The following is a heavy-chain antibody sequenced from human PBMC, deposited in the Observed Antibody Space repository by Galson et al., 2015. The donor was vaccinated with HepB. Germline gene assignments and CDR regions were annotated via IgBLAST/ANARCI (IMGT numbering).Heavy chain of an antibody. Sequence: ETLSLTCTVSGGSISSSNYYWGWIRQPPGKGLEWIGSIYYSGSTYYNPSLKSRVTISVDTSKNQFSLKLSSVTAADTAVYYCARHRGGSYSSSFDYWGQGTLVTVSS. D-gene: IGHD1-26*01. CDR3: ARHRGGSYSSSFDY. CDR2: IYYSGST. CDR1: GGSISSSNYY. V-gene: IGHV4-39*01. J-gene: IGHJ4*02.